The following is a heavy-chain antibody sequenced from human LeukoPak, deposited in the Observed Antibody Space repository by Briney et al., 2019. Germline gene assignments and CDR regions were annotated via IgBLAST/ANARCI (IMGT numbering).Heavy chain of an antibody. V-gene: IGHV5-51*01. D-gene: IGHD6-13*01. CDR1: GYSFTSYW. Sequence: GESLKISCKGSGYSFTSYWIGWVRQVPGKGLEGMVIIYPGDSDTKYRPSFQGQATISADKPISTAYLQWSSLKASDTAMYYCARQAIASDYWGQGTLVTVSS. CDR2: IYPGDSDT. J-gene: IGHJ4*02. CDR3: ARQAIASDY.